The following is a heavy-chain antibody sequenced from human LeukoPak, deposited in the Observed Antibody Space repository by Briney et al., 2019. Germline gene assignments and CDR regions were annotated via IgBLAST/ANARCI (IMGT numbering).Heavy chain of an antibody. J-gene: IGHJ4*02. D-gene: IGHD3-16*01. V-gene: IGHV4-31*03. CDR3: AASSGVTLGRF. Sequence: SETLSLTCTVSGDSVSSGSHYYNWIRQHPGKGLEWIGYIYYTGITSYNPSLKSRVIMSVDTSMNQISLELTSLSVADTAVYYCAASSGVTLGRFWGQGTLVTVSS. CDR1: GDSVSSGSHY. CDR2: IYYTGIT.